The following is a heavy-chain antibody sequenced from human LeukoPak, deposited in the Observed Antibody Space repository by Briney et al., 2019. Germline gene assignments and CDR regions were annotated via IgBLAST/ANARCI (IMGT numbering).Heavy chain of an antibody. CDR2: INPNSGGT. V-gene: IGHV1-2*06. D-gene: IGHD3-3*01. Sequence: ASVKVSCKASGYTFTGYYMHWVRQAPGQGLEWMGRINPNSGGTNYAQKFQGRVTMTSDTSISTAYMELSRLRSDDTAVYYCARGDFWSGLNDYWGQGTLVTVSS. J-gene: IGHJ4*02. CDR1: GYTFTGYY. CDR3: ARGDFWSGLNDY.